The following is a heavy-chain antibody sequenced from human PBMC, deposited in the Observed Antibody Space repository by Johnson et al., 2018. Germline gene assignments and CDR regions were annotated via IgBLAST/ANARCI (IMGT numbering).Heavy chain of an antibody. CDR3: ARAKVSADIIFDI. J-gene: IGHJ3*02. D-gene: IGHD2-2*01. Sequence: VQLQESGGGLVQXGGSLRLSCAASGFSISNHWMNWVRQAPGKGLECVAHIKTDGRQRFKVDSVKGRFTISRDNAKNSLYLQMSSLRAEDTAMDYCARAKVSADIIFDIWGQGTMVAVFS. CDR2: IKTDGRQR. V-gene: IGHV3-7*01. CDR1: GFSISNHW.